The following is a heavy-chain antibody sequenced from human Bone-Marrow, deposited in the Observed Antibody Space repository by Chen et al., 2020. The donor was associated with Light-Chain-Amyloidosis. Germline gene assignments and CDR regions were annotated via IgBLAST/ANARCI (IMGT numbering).Heavy chain of an antibody. D-gene: IGHD5-12*01. CDR2: SSHTGTT. V-gene: IGHV4-31*03. J-gene: IGHJ4*02. CDR3: ARSLVATIDFDF. CDR1: GGYISSGGDY. Sequence: QVQLQESGPGLVKPSQTLFLTCSVSGGYISSGGDYWSWIRPHPGKVLEWIGYSSHTGTTHYNPSLESRVIISVDTSENQFSLNLTSVTAADTAVYYCARSLVATIDFDFWGQGILVTVSA.